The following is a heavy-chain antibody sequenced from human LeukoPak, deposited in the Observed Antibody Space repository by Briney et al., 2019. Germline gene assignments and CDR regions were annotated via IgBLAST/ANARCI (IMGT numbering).Heavy chain of an antibody. CDR3: ASTELLPYYFDY. CDR1: GGSISSYY. CDR2: IYYSGST. D-gene: IGHD3-22*01. J-gene: IGHJ4*02. Sequence: LETLSLTCTVSGGSISSYYWSWIRQPPGKGLEWIGYIYYSGSTNYNPSLKSRVTISVDTSKNQFSLKLSSVTAADTAVYYCASTELLPYYFDYWGQGTLVTVSS. V-gene: IGHV4-59*08.